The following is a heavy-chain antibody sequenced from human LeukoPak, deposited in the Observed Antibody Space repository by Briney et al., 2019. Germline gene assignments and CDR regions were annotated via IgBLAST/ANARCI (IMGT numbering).Heavy chain of an antibody. CDR1: GFTFSSYW. Sequence: PRGSRRLSCAASGFTFSSYWMHWVRQAPGKGLVWVSPIKDYDSHTNYADSGKGRFTISRDNAKNTLYLQMNSLIAEHTAIYYSTTIRPDSWGQGTLVTVSS. CDR2: IKDYDSHT. D-gene: IGHD5-12*01. V-gene: IGHV3-74*01. J-gene: IGHJ5*01. CDR3: TTIRPDS.